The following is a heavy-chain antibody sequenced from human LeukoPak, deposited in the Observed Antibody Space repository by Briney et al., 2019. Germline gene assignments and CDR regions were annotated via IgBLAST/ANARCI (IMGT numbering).Heavy chain of an antibody. J-gene: IGHJ2*01. Sequence: ASVKVSCKASGYTFTSYAMHWVRQAPGQRLEWMGWINAGNGNTKYSQKFQGRVTITRDTSASTAYMELSSLRSEDTAVYYCARWPLFPTVTGRYFDLWGRGTLVTVSS. CDR2: INAGNGNT. CDR3: ARWPLFPTVTGRYFDL. V-gene: IGHV1-3*01. CDR1: GYTFTSYA. D-gene: IGHD4-17*01.